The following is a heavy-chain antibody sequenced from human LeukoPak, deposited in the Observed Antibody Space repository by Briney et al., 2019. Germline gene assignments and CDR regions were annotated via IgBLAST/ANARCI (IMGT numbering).Heavy chain of an antibody. D-gene: IGHD6-13*01. CDR3: ARVVGRAISSSWYRGYYYYYMDV. Sequence: PGGSLRLSCAASGFTFNTYGMHWVRQAPGKGLEWVAFIRYDGSNKYYADSVKGRFTISRDNTKNTLYLQMNSLKAEDTAVYYCARVVGRAISSSWYRGYYYYYMDVWGKGTTVTVSS. J-gene: IGHJ6*03. CDR2: IRYDGSNK. V-gene: IGHV3-30*02. CDR1: GFTFNTYG.